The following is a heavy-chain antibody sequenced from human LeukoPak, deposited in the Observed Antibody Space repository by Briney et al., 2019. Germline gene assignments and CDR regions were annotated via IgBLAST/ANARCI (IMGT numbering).Heavy chain of an antibody. V-gene: IGHV4-34*01. CDR1: GGSFSGYY. J-gene: IGHJ4*02. CDR2: INHSGST. D-gene: IGHD3-10*01. CDR3: ARRGYYLQYRYFDY. Sequence: SETLSLTCAVYGGSFSGYYWSWIRQPPGEGLEWIGEINHSGSTNYNPSLKSRVTISVDTSKNQFSLKLSSVTAADTAVYYCARRGYYLQYRYFDYWGQGTLVTVSS.